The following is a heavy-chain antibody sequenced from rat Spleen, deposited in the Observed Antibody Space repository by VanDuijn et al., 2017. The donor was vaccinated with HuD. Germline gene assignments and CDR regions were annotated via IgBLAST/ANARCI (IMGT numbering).Heavy chain of an antibody. D-gene: IGHD5-1*01. J-gene: IGHJ3*01. CDR1: GFSLTSHN. CDR2: MRYNGDT. Sequence: QVQLKESGPGLVQPSQTLSLTCTVSGFSLTSHNVHWVRQPPGKGLEWMGRMRYNGDTSYNSALKSRLSISRDTSKNQVFLKMNSLQTDDTGTYYCTRDQEPGSHWFAYWGQGTLVTVSS. CDR3: TRDQEPGSHWFAY. V-gene: IGHV2-63*01.